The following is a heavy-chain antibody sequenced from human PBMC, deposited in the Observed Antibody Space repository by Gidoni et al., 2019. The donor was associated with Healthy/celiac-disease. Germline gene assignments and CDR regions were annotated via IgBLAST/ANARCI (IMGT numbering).Heavy chain of an antibody. CDR1: GGTFRSYA. D-gene: IGHD6-13*01. V-gene: IGHV1-69*06. CDR2: IIPIFGTA. CDR3: ARAQYKRQQLADSYYYYGMDV. J-gene: IGHJ6*02. Sequence: QVQLVQSGAEVKKPGSSVKVSCKASGGTFRSYAISWVRQAPGQGLEWMGGIIPIFGTANYAQKCQGRVTITADKSTSTAYMELSSLRSEDTAVYYCARAQYKRQQLADSYYYYGMDVWGQGTTVTVSS.